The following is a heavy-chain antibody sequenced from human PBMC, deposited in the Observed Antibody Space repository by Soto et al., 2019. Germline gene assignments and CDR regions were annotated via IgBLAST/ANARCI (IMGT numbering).Heavy chain of an antibody. J-gene: IGHJ4*02. CDR3: AKDGGTSCCLFDY. V-gene: IGHV3-30*18. CDR2: ISYDGSNK. D-gene: IGHD2-2*01. Sequence: GSLRLSCAASGFTFSSYGMHWVRQAPGKGLEWVAVISYDGSNKYYADSVKGRFTISRDNSKNTLYLQMNSLRAEDTAVYYCAKDGGTSCCLFDYWGQGTLVTVSS. CDR1: GFTFSSYG.